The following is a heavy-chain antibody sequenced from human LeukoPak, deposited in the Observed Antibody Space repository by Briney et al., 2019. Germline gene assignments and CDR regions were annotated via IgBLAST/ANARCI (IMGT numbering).Heavy chain of an antibody. D-gene: IGHD3-3*01. Sequence: PGGSLRLSCAASGFTFDDYAMHWVRQAPGKGLEWVSLISWDGGSTYYADSVKGRFTISRDNSKNSLYLQMNSLRAEDTALYYCAKDKGVRFLEWFGYPDVWGKGTTVTVSS. J-gene: IGHJ6*04. CDR3: AKDKGVRFLEWFGYPDV. CDR2: ISWDGGST. CDR1: GFTFDDYA. V-gene: IGHV3-43D*03.